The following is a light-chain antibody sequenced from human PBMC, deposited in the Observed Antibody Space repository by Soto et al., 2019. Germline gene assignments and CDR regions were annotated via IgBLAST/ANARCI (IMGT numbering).Light chain of an antibody. CDR3: QQYGHSLWT. Sequence: VFTQAPGNQSLSPSERASLSCRASQSVSSGHLAWYQKKPGQAPRLLIYGASSRATGIPDRFSGSGSGTDFTLTISRLEPEDYAVYYCQQYGHSLWTFGQGNKVDIK. CDR2: GAS. V-gene: IGKV3-20*01. CDR1: QSVSSGH. J-gene: IGKJ1*01.